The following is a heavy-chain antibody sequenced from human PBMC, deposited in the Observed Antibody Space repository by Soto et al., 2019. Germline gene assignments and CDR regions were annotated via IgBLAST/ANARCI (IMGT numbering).Heavy chain of an antibody. CDR2: INADNGNT. Sequence: ASVKVSCKASGYTFTTYTMHWVRQAPGQRLEWMGWINADNGNTKYSQKFQGRVTITRDTSARTAYMELSSLRSEDTAVYYCAIYSGIVLLLSPLAVRSQGTTVPVSS. CDR1: GYTFTTYT. CDR3: AIYSGIVLLLSPLAV. J-gene: IGHJ3*01. V-gene: IGHV1-3*01. D-gene: IGHD5-12*01.